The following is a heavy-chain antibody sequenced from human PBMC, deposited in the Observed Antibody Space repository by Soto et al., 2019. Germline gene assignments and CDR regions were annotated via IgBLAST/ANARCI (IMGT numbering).Heavy chain of an antibody. CDR1: GGSFSGYY. CDR2: INHSGST. V-gene: IGHV4-34*01. D-gene: IGHD3-10*01. J-gene: IGHJ4*02. Sequence: SETLSLTCAVYGGSFSGYYWSWIRQPPGKGLEWIGEINHSGSTNYNPSLKSRVTISVDTSKNQFSLKLSSVTAADTAVYYCAREGSGSYSLTRVPFYWGQGTLVTVPS. CDR3: AREGSGSYSLTRVPFY.